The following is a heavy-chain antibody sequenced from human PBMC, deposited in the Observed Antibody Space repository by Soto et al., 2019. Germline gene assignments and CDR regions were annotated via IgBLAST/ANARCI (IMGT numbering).Heavy chain of an antibody. CDR2: IYHSGST. Sequence: SETLSLTCAVSGGSISSGGYSWSWIRQPPGKGLEWIGYIYHSGSTYYNPSLKSRVTISVDRSKNQFSLKLSSVTAADTAVYYCVRTLMGYFDYWGQGTLVTGSS. J-gene: IGHJ4*02. D-gene: IGHD2-8*01. CDR1: GGSISSGGYS. CDR3: VRTLMGYFDY. V-gene: IGHV4-30-2*01.